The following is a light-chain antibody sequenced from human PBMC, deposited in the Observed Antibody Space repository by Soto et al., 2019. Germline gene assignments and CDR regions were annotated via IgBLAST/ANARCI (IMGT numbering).Light chain of an antibody. CDR2: KAS. Sequence: DMQVSQSPSTLSESVGDRVTITCRASQSISGWLAWYQQKPGKAPNLLIYKASTLESGVPSRFSGSGSGTEFTLTISSLQPDDFATYYCQQYNNYGSWTFGQGTKVDIK. CDR1: QSISGW. J-gene: IGKJ1*01. CDR3: QQYNNYGSWT. V-gene: IGKV1-5*03.